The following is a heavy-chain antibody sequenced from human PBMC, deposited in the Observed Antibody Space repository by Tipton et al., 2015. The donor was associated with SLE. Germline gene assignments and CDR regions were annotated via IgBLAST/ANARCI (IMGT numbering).Heavy chain of an antibody. J-gene: IGHJ3*01. CDR2: MFSSGTT. Sequence: ILSLTCTVSGDSIRSYSWSWIRQPAGKGLEWIGQMFSSGTTNYNPSLKSRVTVSVDTSKSQFSLKLNSVTAADTAVYYCARFNWEDAFDVWGQGTIVTVSS. CDR3: ARFNWEDAFDV. V-gene: IGHV4-4*07. D-gene: IGHD7-27*01. CDR1: GDSIRSYS.